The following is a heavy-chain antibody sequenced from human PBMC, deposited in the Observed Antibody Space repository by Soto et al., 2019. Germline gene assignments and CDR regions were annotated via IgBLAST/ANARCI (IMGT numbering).Heavy chain of an antibody. Sequence: QVHLQESGPGLVKPSETLSLSCSVSGGSINKFYWSWIRNTAGKGLEWMGRVYATGTTDYNPSLRGRVAMSVDISRKTFSLRLTSVTAADTGVYYCVRDGSKTLRDWFDPWGQGKLVTVSS. CDR2: VYATGTT. V-gene: IGHV4-4*07. CDR3: VRDGSKTLRDWFDP. D-gene: IGHD4-17*01. J-gene: IGHJ5*02. CDR1: GGSINKFY.